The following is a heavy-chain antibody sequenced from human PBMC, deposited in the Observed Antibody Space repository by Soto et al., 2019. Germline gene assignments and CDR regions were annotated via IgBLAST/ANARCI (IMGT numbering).Heavy chain of an antibody. Sequence: ASVKVSCKVSGYTLTELSMHWVRQAPGKGLEWMGGFDPEDGETIYAQKFQGRVTMTEDTSTDTAYMELSSLRSEDTAVYYCATTLAGDTAGDAFDIWGQGTMVTVSS. J-gene: IGHJ3*02. CDR2: FDPEDGET. D-gene: IGHD6-19*01. CDR3: ATTLAGDTAGDAFDI. V-gene: IGHV1-24*01. CDR1: GYTLTELS.